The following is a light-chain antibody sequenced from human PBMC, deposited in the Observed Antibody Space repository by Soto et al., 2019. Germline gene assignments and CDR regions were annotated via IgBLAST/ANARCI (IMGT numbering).Light chain of an antibody. CDR2: SNN. CDR3: AAWDDSLNGHV. J-gene: IGLJ1*01. CDR1: SSKIGSNT. Sequence: QSALTQPPSASWTPGQRVTLSCSGSSSKIGSNTVNWYQQLPGTAPKLLIYSNNQRPSGVPDRFSGSKSGTSASLAISGLQSEDEADYYCAAWDDSLNGHVFGTGTKVTVL. V-gene: IGLV1-44*01.